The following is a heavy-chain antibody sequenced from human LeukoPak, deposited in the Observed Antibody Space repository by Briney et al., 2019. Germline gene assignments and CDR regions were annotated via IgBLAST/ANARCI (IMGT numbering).Heavy chain of an antibody. CDR3: ARTSQPYNSSPSAIFDY. J-gene: IGHJ4*02. CDR1: GGSISSGSYY. CDR2: IYTSGST. D-gene: IGHD6-13*01. Sequence: PSQTLSLTCTVSGGSISSGSYYWSWIRQPAGKGLEWIGRIYTSGSTNYNPSLKSRVTISVDTSKNQFSLKLSSVTAADTAVYYCARTSQPYNSSPSAIFDYWGQGTLVTVSS. V-gene: IGHV4-61*02.